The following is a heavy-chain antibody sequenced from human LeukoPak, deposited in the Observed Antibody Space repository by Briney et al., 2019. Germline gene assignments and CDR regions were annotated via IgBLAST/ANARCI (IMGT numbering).Heavy chain of an antibody. Sequence: PSETLSLTCAVYGGSFSGYYWSWIRQPPGKGLEWIGEINHSGSTNYNPSLKSRVTISVDTSKNQFSLKLSSVTAADTAVYYCARLSYYDFWSGYSDGFDYWGQGTLVTVSS. V-gene: IGHV4-34*01. CDR1: GGSFSGYY. J-gene: IGHJ4*02. CDR2: INHSGST. D-gene: IGHD3-3*01. CDR3: ARLSYYDFWSGYSDGFDY.